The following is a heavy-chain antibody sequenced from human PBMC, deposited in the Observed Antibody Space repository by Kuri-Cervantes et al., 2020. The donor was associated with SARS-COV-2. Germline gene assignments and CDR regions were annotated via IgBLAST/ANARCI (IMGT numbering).Heavy chain of an antibody. CDR2: IYYSGST. D-gene: IGHD2-21*01. J-gene: IGHJ4*02. CDR1: GGSISSSSYY. CDR3: ARGGVVPVSFDY. V-gene: IGHV4-39*07. Sequence: GSLRLSCTVSGGSISSSSYYWGWIRQPPGKRLEWIGSIYYSGSTYYNPSLKSRVTISVDTSKNQFSLKLSSVTAADTAVYYCARGGVVPVSFDYWGQGTLVTVSS.